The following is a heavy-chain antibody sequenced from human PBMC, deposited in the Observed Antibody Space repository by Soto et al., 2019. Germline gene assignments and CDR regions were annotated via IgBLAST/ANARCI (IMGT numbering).Heavy chain of an antibody. CDR3: ARELVHGYLDL. Sequence: EVQLVEAGGGLVRPVGSLKLSCAASGFMFGAHWMHWVRQGPDKGLVFVARINLDGTKTNYADFVEGRFTISRDNAKKTLYLEMNSMRGDDTAVYFCARELVHGYLDLWGQGDLVTVSS. D-gene: IGHD2-8*02. J-gene: IGHJ5*02. CDR1: GFMFGAHW. CDR2: INLDGTKT. V-gene: IGHV3-74*01.